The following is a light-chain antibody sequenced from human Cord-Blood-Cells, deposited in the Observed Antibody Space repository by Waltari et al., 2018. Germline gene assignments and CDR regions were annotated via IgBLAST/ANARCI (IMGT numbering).Light chain of an antibody. CDR3: QQYYSTQLT. J-gene: IGKJ4*01. CDR2: WAS. Sequence: DIVMPQSPHPLAVSLGERATINCKSSQSVLYSSNDKHYLAWYQQKPGQPPKLLIYWASTRESGVPDRFSGSGSGTDFTRNISSLQAEDGAVYYCQQYYSTQLTFGGGTKVEIK. V-gene: IGKV4-1*01. CDR1: QSVLYSSNDKHY.